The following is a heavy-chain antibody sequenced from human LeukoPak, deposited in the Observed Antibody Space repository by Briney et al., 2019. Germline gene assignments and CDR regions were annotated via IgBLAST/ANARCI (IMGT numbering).Heavy chain of an antibody. V-gene: IGHV4-38-2*02. CDR2: IYHSGST. Sequence: SETLSLTCTVSGYSISSGYYWGWIRQPPGKGLEWIGSIYHSGSTYYNPSLKSRVTISVDTSKNQFSLKLSSVTAADTAVYYCARVRSSSSGGVDYWGQGTLATVSS. CDR1: GYSISSGYY. D-gene: IGHD6-6*01. J-gene: IGHJ4*02. CDR3: ARVRSSSSGGVDY.